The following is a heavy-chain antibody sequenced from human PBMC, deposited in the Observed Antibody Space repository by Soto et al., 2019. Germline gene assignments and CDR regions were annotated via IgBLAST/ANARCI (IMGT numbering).Heavy chain of an antibody. CDR1: GGTFSSYA. V-gene: IGHV1-69*01. Sequence: QVQLVQSGAEVKKPGSSVKVSCKASGGTFSSYAISWVRQSPGQGLEWMGGVIPIFGTANYPQKFQGRVTITADEPTSTAYMELSSLRSEDTAVYYCASDDSSGSWGAFDIWGQGTMVTVSS. J-gene: IGHJ3*02. CDR3: ASDDSSGSWGAFDI. CDR2: VIPIFGTA. D-gene: IGHD3-22*01.